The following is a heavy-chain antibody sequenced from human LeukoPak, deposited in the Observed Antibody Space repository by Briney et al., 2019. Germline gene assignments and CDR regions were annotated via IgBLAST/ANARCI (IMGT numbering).Heavy chain of an antibody. D-gene: IGHD3-22*01. V-gene: IGHV3-30-3*01. CDR3: ARGSPYDSSGLENFDY. Sequence: GGSLRLSCAASGFTFSSYAMHWVRQAPGKGLEWVAVISYDGSNKYYADSVKGRLTISRDNSKNTLYLQMNSLRSDDTAVYYCARGSPYDSSGLENFDYWGQGTLVTVSS. J-gene: IGHJ4*02. CDR2: ISYDGSNK. CDR1: GFTFSSYA.